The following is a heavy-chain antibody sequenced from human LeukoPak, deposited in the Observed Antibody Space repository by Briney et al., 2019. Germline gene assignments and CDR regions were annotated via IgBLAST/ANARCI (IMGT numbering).Heavy chain of an antibody. V-gene: IGHV4-38-2*01. J-gene: IGHJ4*02. CDR2: IYNSGST. Sequence: SETLSLTCAVSGNSISNTYYWGWIRQPPGKELEWIGSIYNSGSTHYNPSLKSRVTISVDTSKNQFSLKLNSVTAADTAVYHCARNSSGNYFDYWGQGALVTVSS. D-gene: IGHD1-26*01. CDR1: GNSISNTYY. CDR3: ARNSSGNYFDY.